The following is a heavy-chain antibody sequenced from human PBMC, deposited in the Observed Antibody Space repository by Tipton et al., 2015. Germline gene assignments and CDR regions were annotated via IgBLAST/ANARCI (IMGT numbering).Heavy chain of an antibody. Sequence: LRLSCTVSGGSVSGGSYYWSWIRQPPGRGLEWIGYIYHSESTNCNPSLKSRVTISADTSKNQFSLKLSSVTAADTAVYFCARHSSLRRYFDYWGQGTLVTVSS. D-gene: IGHD3-16*01. J-gene: IGHJ4*02. CDR1: GGSVSGGSYY. V-gene: IGHV4-61*01. CDR2: IYHSEST. CDR3: ARHSSLRRYFDY.